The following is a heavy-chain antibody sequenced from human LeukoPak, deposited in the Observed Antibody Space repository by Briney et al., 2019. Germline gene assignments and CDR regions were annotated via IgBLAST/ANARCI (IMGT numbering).Heavy chain of an antibody. V-gene: IGHV3-9*01. J-gene: IGHJ4*02. CDR2: ISWNSGSI. CDR1: GFTFDDYT. Sequence: QPGRSLRLSCAASGFTFDDYTMHWVRQAPGKGLEWVSGISWNSGSIGYADSVKGRFTISRDNAKNSLHLQMNSLRAEDTALYYCAKAFDYWGQGTLVTVSS. CDR3: AKAFDY.